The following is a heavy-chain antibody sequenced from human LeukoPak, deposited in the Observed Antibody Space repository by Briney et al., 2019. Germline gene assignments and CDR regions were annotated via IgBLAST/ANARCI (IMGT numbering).Heavy chain of an antibody. CDR1: GYTFTGYY. J-gene: IGHJ6*02. CDR2: INPNSGGT. CDR3: ARDRCSSTSCYRPYYYGMDV. D-gene: IGHD2-2*01. V-gene: IGHV1-2*04. Sequence: GASVTVSCKASGYTFTGYYMHWVRQAPGQGLEWMGWINPNSGGTNYAQKFQGWVTMTRDTSISTAYMELSRLRSGDTAVYYCARDRCSSTSCYRPYYYGMDVWGQGTTVTVSS.